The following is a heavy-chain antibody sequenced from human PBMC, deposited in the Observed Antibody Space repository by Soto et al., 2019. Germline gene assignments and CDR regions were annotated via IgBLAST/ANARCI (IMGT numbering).Heavy chain of an antibody. J-gene: IGHJ3*01. V-gene: IGHV3-48*02. CDR3: TIDFRFAVDL. CDR1: GFAFSGYH. CDR2: VNLKGAPT. Sequence: EEQLVESGGGLVEPGGSLRLSCVASGFAFSGYHMDWVRQTPGRGLEWVAYVNLKGAPTYYADSLRGRFTISRDNVQNSLFLAISCLRHEDTPVVYCTIDFRFAVDLSGLGTAVTVSS.